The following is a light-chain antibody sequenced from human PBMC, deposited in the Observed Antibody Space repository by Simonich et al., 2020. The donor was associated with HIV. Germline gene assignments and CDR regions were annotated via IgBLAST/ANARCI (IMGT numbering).Light chain of an antibody. CDR1: QGISSY. CDR2: AAS. Sequence: IQLTQSPSFLSASVGDRVTITCRASQGISSYLAWYQQKPGKAPKLLIYAASTLQSGVPSRFSGSGSGTEFTLTISSLQPEDFATYYCQKLNSYPPPFTFGPGTKVDVK. CDR3: QKLNSYPPPFT. V-gene: IGKV1-9*01. J-gene: IGKJ3*01.